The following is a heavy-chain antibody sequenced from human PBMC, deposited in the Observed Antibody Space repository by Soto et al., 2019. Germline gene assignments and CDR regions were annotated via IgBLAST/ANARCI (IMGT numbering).Heavy chain of an antibody. Sequence: QVQLQESGPGLVEPSGTLSLTCAVSGGSISNNDWWTWVRQPPGKGLEWIGEIYHSGSTTYSPSLKSRLTISLDKSTTQFALMLRSLTAADTAVYYCARRITIFGVVTRLAEYFKNWGQGALVTVSS. V-gene: IGHV4-4*02. CDR2: IYHSGST. CDR3: ARRITIFGVVTRLAEYFKN. J-gene: IGHJ1*01. CDR1: GGSISNNDW. D-gene: IGHD3-3*01.